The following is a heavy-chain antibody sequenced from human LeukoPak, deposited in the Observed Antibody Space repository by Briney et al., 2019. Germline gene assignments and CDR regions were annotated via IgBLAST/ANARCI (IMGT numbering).Heavy chain of an antibody. D-gene: IGHD4-11*01. CDR1: GGTFSSYG. J-gene: IGHJ6*02. V-gene: IGHV1-69*13. CDR3: ARDKTVTGYYGMDV. CDR2: IIPIFGTA. Sequence: SVKVSCKASGGTFSSYGISWVRQAPGQGLEWMGGIIPIFGTANYAQKFQGRVTITADESTSTAYMELSRLRSEDTAVYYCARDKTVTGYYGMDVWGQGTTVTVSS.